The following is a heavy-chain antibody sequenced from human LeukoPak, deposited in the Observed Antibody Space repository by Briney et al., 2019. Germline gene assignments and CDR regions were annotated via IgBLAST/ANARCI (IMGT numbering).Heavy chain of an antibody. CDR2: IEPAGSAT. D-gene: IGHD2-15*01. V-gene: IGHV3-7*01. J-gene: IGHJ5*02. Sequence: GGSLRLSCGASGFAFSSYWMTWLRQAPGKGLEFVANIEPAGSATYYADSVKGRFTISRDNTKNLLYFQMNSLTAEDSAVYHCGRFGYVSAVDTWGQGALVTVSS. CDR1: GFAFSSYW. CDR3: GRFGYVSAVDT.